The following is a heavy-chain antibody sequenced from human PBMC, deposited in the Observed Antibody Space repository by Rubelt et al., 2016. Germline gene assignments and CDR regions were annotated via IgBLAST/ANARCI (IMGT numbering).Heavy chain of an antibody. J-gene: IGHJ4*02. Sequence: EVLLLESGGDLVQPGGSLRLSCAASGFTFSNFAMSWVRQAPGKGLEWVSAISGSGGSTYYADSVKGRFTISRDNSKNTLYLQMNSLRDEDTAVYYCARGKQLVHFDYWGQGTLVTVSS. CDR3: ARGKQLVHFDY. CDR1: GFTFSNFA. V-gene: IGHV3-23*01. D-gene: IGHD6-6*01. CDR2: ISGSGGST.